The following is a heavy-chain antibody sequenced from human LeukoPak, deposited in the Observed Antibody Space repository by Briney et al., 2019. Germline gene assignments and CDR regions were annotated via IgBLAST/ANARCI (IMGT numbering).Heavy chain of an antibody. D-gene: IGHD3-10*01. CDR2: ISSNGGST. CDR1: GFTFSSYA. J-gene: IGHJ4*02. Sequence: GGSLRLSCAASGFTFSSYAMHWVRQAPGKGLEYVSAISSNGGSTYYANSVKGRFTISRDNSKNTLYLQMGSLRAEDMAVYYCARAPVSMTRPGYFDYWGQGTLVTVSS. V-gene: IGHV3-64*01. CDR3: ARAPVSMTRPGYFDY.